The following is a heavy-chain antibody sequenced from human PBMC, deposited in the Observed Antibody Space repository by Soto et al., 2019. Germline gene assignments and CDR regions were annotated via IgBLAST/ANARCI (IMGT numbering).Heavy chain of an antibody. CDR3: AGDSGSYGGGGGGPIYTYYYYGMDV. V-gene: IGHV4-4*02. Sequence: QVQLQESGPGLVKPSGTLSLTCAVSGGSISSSNWWSWVRQPPGKGLEWIGEIYHSGSTNYNPSLKSRVTKSGDKSKNQFSLKLSSVTAADRGVYYWAGDSGSYGGGGGGPIYTYYYYGMDVWGQGTTVTVSS. CDR2: IYHSGST. J-gene: IGHJ6*02. CDR1: GGSISSSNW. D-gene: IGHD1-26*01.